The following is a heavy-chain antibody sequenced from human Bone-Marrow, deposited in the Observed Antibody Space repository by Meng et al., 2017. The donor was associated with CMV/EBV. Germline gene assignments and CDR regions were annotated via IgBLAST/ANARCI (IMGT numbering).Heavy chain of an antibody. CDR3: AINRGGDIAAAGTLGDY. CDR2: INPNSGGT. Sequence: ASVKVSCKASGYTFTGYYMHWVRQAPGQGLEWMGWINPNSGGTNYAQKFQGRVTMTRDTSISTAYMELSRLRSDDTAVYYCAINRGGDIAAAGTLGDYWGQGTLVTVSS. J-gene: IGHJ4*02. V-gene: IGHV1-2*02. D-gene: IGHD6-13*01. CDR1: GYTFTGYY.